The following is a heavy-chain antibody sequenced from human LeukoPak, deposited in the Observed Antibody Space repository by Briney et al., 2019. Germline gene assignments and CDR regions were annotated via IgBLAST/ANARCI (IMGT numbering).Heavy chain of an antibody. J-gene: IGHJ5*02. CDR2: ISGSGGST. D-gene: IGHD3-3*01. Sequence: GGSLRLSCAASGFTVSSNYMSWVRQAPGKGLEWVSAISGSGGSTYYADSVKGRFTISRDNSKNTLYLQMDSLRAEDTAVYYCAKDLEHYDFWSGLGSNWFDPWGQGTLVTVSS. V-gene: IGHV3-23*01. CDR3: AKDLEHYDFWSGLGSNWFDP. CDR1: GFTVSSNY.